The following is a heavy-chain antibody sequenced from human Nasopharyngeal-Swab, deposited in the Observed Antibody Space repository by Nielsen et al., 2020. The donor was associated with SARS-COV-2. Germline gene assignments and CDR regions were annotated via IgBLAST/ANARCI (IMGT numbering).Heavy chain of an antibody. D-gene: IGHD6-19*01. CDR1: GGTFSSYA. V-gene: IGHV1-69*13. CDR2: IIPIFGTA. Sequence: SMKVSCKASGGTFSSYAISWVRQAPGQGLEWMGGIIPIFGTANYAQKFQGRVTITADESTSTAYMELSSLRSEDTAVYYCASTTYSSGWYGPRSANYGMDVWGQGTTVTVSS. CDR3: ASTTYSSGWYGPRSANYGMDV. J-gene: IGHJ6*02.